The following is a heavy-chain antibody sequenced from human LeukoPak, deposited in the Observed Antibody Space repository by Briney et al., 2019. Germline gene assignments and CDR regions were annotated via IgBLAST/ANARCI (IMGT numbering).Heavy chain of an antibody. CDR1: GFTFSNYN. CDR2: ISISSSYR. CDR3: AGGHPTFGGTLNL. J-gene: IGHJ3*01. Sequence: GGSLKLSCAASGFTFSNYNMNWVRQAPGKGLEWVSSISISSSYRYYADSMKGRFTISRDNAKNSLYLQMNSLRAEDTAVYFCAGGHPTFGGTLNLWGQGTLVTVSS. V-gene: IGHV3-21*01. D-gene: IGHD3-16*01.